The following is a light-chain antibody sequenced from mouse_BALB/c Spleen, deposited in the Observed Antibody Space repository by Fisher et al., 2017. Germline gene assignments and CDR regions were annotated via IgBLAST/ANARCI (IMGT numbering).Light chain of an antibody. CDR3: QQYSGYPLT. J-gene: IGKJ5*01. CDR2: STS. Sequence: DIVLTQSPAIMSASPGEKVTMTCRASSSVSSSYLHWYQQKSGASPKLWIYSTSNLASGVPARFSGSGSGTSYSLTISSVEAEDAATYYCQQYSGYPLTFGAGTKL. V-gene: IGKV4-57-1*01. CDR1: SSVSSSY.